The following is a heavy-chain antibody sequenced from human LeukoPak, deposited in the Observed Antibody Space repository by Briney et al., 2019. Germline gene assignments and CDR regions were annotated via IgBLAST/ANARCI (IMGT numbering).Heavy chain of an antibody. CDR3: ARAGPETTVTTLYLDY. D-gene: IGHD4-17*01. J-gene: IGHJ4*02. Sequence: GGSLRLSCAASGFTVSSNYMSWVRQAPGKGLEWVSVIYSGGSTYYADSVKGRFTISRDNSKNTLYLQMNSLRAEDTAVYYCARAGPETTVTTLYLDYWGQGTLVTVSS. CDR2: IYSGGST. CDR1: GFTVSSNY. V-gene: IGHV3-53*01.